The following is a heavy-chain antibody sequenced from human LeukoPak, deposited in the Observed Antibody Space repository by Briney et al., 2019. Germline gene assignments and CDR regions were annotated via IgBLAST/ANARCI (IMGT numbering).Heavy chain of an antibody. Sequence: PSETLSLTCTVSGXSVSSDSYYWSWIRQPPGKGLEWIGYFYFSGSASYNPSLKSRVTISVDASKNQFSLKLSSVTAADTAVYYCARGQVGATHLFDYWGQGTLVTVSS. J-gene: IGHJ4*02. D-gene: IGHD1-26*01. CDR3: ARGQVGATHLFDY. CDR2: FYFSGSA. CDR1: GXSVSSDSYY. V-gene: IGHV4-61*01.